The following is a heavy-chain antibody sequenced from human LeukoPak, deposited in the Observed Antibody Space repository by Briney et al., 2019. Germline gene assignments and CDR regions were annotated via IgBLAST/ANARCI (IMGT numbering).Heavy chain of an antibody. V-gene: IGHV5-51*01. CDR3: ASMFYSSGWYAFDI. J-gene: IGHJ3*02. Sequence: GESLQISGKGSGYSFTSYWIGWVRQVPGKGLEGMGIIYPGDSDTRYSPSFQGQVTISADKSISTAYLQWSSLRASDTAMYYCASMFYSSGWYAFDIWGQGTMVTVSS. CDR2: IYPGDSDT. CDR1: GYSFTSYW. D-gene: IGHD6-19*01.